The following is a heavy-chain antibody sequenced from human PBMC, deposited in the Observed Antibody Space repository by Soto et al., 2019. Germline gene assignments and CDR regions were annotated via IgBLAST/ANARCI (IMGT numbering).Heavy chain of an antibody. CDR2: ISGSGGTT. J-gene: IGHJ6*02. CDR3: AQVRGYSSAYGMDV. D-gene: IGHD3-10*01. CDR1: GITFSSYA. V-gene: IGHV3-23*01. Sequence: GGSLRLSCAASGITFSSYAMTWVRQAPGKGPEWVSVISGSGGTTYYADSVKGRFTISRDNSKNTLDLQMNSLRVEDTAVYYCAQVRGYSSAYGMDVWGQGTTVTVSS.